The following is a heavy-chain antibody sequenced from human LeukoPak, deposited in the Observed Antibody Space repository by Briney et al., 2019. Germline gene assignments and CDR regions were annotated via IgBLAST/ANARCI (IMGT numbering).Heavy chain of an antibody. J-gene: IGHJ4*02. CDR1: GFTFSSYS. V-gene: IGHV3-48*01. D-gene: IGHD3-10*01. CDR2: ISSSSSTI. CDR3: ARAGFTFSDYFGSFFDY. Sequence: GGSLRLSGAASGFTFSSYSMNWVRQAPGKGLEWVSYISSSSSTIYYADSVKGRFTISRDNAKNSLYLQMNSLRAEDTAVYYCARAGFTFSDYFGSFFDYWGQGTLVTVSS.